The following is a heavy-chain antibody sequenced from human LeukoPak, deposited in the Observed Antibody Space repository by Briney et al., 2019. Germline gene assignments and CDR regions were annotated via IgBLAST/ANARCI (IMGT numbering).Heavy chain of an antibody. CDR2: IIPIFGTA. J-gene: IGHJ4*02. CDR1: GGTFSSYA. Sequence: GASVKVSCKASGGTFSSYAISWVRQAPGQGLEWMGRIIPIFGTANYAQKFQGRVTITTDESTSTAYMELSSLRSEDTAVYYCARASDCSGGSCPISYWCQGTLVTVSS. V-gene: IGHV1-69*05. CDR3: ARASDCSGGSCPISY. D-gene: IGHD2-15*01.